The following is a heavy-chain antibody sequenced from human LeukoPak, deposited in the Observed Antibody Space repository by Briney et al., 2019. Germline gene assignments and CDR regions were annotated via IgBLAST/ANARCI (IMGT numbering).Heavy chain of an antibody. CDR2: FSYYGNT. D-gene: IGHD3-10*01. V-gene: IGHV4-39*01. J-gene: IGHJ4*02. CDR3: ARQSGRDYYGSGSYYFDY. Sequence: SETLSLTCTVSGDSISSSPFYWGWIRQPLGKGLEWIGAFSYYGNTYYNPSLKSRVTISVDTSKNQFSLKLSSVTAADTAVYYCARQSGRDYYGSGSYYFDYWGQGTLVTVSS. CDR1: GDSISSSPFY.